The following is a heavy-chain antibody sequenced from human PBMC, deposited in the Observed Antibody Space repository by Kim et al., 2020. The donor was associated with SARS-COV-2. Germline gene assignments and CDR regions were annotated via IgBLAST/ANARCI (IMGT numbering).Heavy chain of an antibody. D-gene: IGHD1-26*01. Sequence: ANSVKGRLPIPRENSKTQLYLQLNSRRAEDTAVYYCARAGGGSYSSWFDPWGQGTLVTVSS. J-gene: IGHJ5*02. V-gene: IGHV3-30*01. CDR3: ARAGGGSYSSWFDP.